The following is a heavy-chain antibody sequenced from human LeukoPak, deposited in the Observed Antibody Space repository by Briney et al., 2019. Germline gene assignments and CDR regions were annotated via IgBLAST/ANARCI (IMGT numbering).Heavy chain of an antibody. CDR2: IYYSGST. Sequence: SETLSLTCAVSGGSISSGGYYWSWIRQPPGKGLELIGYIYYSGSTSYNPSLKSRVTISVDTSKNQFSLKLSSVTAADTAVYYCARTSGSYPYYFDYWGQGTLVTVSS. J-gene: IGHJ4*02. D-gene: IGHD1-26*01. V-gene: IGHV4-61*08. CDR1: GGSISSGGYY. CDR3: ARTSGSYPYYFDY.